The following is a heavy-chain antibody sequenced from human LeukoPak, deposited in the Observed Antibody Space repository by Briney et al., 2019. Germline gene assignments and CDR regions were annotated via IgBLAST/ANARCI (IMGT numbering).Heavy chain of an antibody. V-gene: IGHV1-18*01. CDR2: ISAYNGNT. Sequence: EASLKVSCKASGYTFTSYGISWVRQAPGQGLERMGWISAYNGNTNYAQTLQGRVTMTTDTSTSTAYMELRSLRSDDTAVYYCAGDFSGDHFDYWGQGTLVTVSS. CDR1: GYTFTSYG. CDR3: AGDFSGDHFDY. D-gene: IGHD2/OR15-2a*01. J-gene: IGHJ4*02.